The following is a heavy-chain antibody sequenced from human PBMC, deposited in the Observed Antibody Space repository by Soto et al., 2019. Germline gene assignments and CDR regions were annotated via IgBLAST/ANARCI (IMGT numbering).Heavy chain of an antibody. CDR3: VRNWRYYGGDYYYGMDA. D-gene: IGHD3-10*01. CDR2: IYWDDDE. J-gene: IGHJ6*02. CDR1: GFSLNTGGVG. Sequence: ITLKESGPTLVKPTQTLTLTCTFSGFSLNTGGVGVGWVRQPRGKAMEWLALIYWDDDERYSPSLRSRLNIHKDTINNQVVLTMTNMDPEDTATYYCVRNWRYYGGDYYYGMDAWGQGTTVTVSS. V-gene: IGHV2-5*02.